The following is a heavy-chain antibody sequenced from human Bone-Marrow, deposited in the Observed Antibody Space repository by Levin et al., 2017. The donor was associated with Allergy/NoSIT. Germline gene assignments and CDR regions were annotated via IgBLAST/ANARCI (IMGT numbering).Heavy chain of an antibody. CDR1: GFTFSSYE. V-gene: IGHV3-48*03. D-gene: IGHD2-2*01. CDR2: ISSSGSTI. J-gene: IGHJ4*02. CDR3: ARRYCSSTSCLLDY. Sequence: GGSLRLSCAASGFTFSSYEMNWVRQAPGKGLEWVSYISSSGSTIYYADSVKGRFTISRDKAKNSLYLQMNSLRAEDTAVYYCARRYCSSTSCLLDYWGQGTLVTVSS.